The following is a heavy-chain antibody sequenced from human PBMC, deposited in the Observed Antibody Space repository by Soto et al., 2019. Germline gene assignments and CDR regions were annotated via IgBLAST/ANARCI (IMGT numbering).Heavy chain of an antibody. CDR1: GYTFTSYG. Sequence: QVQLVQSGAEVKKPGASVKVSCKASGYTFTSYGISWVRQAPGQGLEWMGWISAYNGNTNYAQKLQGRVTMTTDTSTSTDYAELRSLRSDDTAVYYCARDRKVVIGGQLQESYYYGMVVWGQGTTVTVSS. D-gene: IGHD6-6*01. J-gene: IGHJ6*02. CDR3: ARDRKVVIGGQLQESYYYGMVV. V-gene: IGHV1-18*01. CDR2: ISAYNGNT.